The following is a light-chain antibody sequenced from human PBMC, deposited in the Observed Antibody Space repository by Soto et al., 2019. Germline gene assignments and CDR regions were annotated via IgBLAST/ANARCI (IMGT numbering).Light chain of an antibody. Sequence: QSVLTQPPSVSGTPGQRVTISCSGGISNIGTNYVHWFQQLPGTAPKVLSNRDNQRPSGVPDRFSGSKSGTSASLAISGLQSVDEAEYYCAAWDDTVRSYVFGTGTKVTVL. CDR1: ISNIGTNY. J-gene: IGLJ1*01. CDR3: AAWDDTVRSYV. CDR2: RDN. V-gene: IGLV1-47*01.